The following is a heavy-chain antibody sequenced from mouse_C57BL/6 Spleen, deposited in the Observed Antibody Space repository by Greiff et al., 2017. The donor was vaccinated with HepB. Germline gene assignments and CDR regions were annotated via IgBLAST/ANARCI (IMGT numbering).Heavy chain of an antibody. J-gene: IGHJ3*01. CDR3: ARGGLGSGSWFAY. V-gene: IGHV1-82*01. CDR2: IYPGDGDT. CDR1: GYAFSSSW. Sequence: VQGVESGPELVKPGASVKISCKASGYAFSSSWMNWVKQRPGKGLEWIGRIYPGDGDTNYNGKFKGKATLTADKSSSTAYIQLSSLTSEDSAVYFCARGGLGSGSWFAYWGQGTLVTVSA. D-gene: IGHD3-2*02.